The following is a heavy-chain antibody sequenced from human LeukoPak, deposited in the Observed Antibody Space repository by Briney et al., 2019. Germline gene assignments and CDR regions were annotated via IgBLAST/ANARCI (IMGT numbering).Heavy chain of an antibody. CDR2: IRYDGSNK. J-gene: IGHJ5*02. V-gene: IGHV3-30*02. CDR3: AKAALGYCSSTSCYGRSNSFDP. D-gene: IGHD2-2*01. Sequence: WGSLRLSCAASGFTFSSYDIHWVRQVPGKGLEWVAFIRYDGSNKYYADSVKGRFTISRDNSKNTLYLQMNSLRAEDTAVYYCAKAALGYCSSTSCYGRSNSFDPWGQGTLVTVSS. CDR1: GFTFSSYD.